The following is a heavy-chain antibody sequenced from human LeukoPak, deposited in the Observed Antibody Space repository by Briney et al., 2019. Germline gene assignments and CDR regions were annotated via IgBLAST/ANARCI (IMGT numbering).Heavy chain of an antibody. CDR1: GYTFTSYY. D-gene: IGHD2-15*01. V-gene: IGHV1-46*01. CDR3: ARDLGYCSGGSCYPVYYFDY. J-gene: IGHJ4*02. Sequence: ASVKVSCKASGYTFTSYYMHWVRQAPGQGLEWMGIINPSGGSTSYAQKFQGRVTMTRDMSTSTVYMELSSLRSEDTAVYYCARDLGYCSGGSCYPVYYFDYWGQGTLVTVSS. CDR2: INPSGGST.